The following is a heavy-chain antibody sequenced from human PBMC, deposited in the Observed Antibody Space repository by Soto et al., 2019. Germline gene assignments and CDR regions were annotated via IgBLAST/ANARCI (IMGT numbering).Heavy chain of an antibody. CDR3: AKTGGASSSYGMDG. J-gene: IGHJ6*02. CDR2: ISDSGDTT. D-gene: IGHD6-6*01. Sequence: DVQLLESGGGLLQPGGSLRLSCAASGFTFSTYDMSWVRQAPGKGLDWVSSISDSGDTTYYPDSVKGRFTISRDNSKNTLYLQMNSLRVEDTAVYYCAKTGGASSSYGMDGWGQGTTVTVSS. CDR1: GFTFSTYD. V-gene: IGHV3-23*01.